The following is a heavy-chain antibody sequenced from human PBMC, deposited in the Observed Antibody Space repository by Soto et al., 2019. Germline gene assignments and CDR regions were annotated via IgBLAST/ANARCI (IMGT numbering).Heavy chain of an antibody. V-gene: IGHV3-23*01. CDR2: ISSSGGVT. Sequence: EVQLLESGGGLVQPGGSLRLSCAASGFTFSTYTMTWVRQAPGKGLEWVSSISSSGGVTYYADSVKGRFTISRDNSKSTVCMQMNSLRAEDTAVYYCAGGLSTVTAVGGQGTLVTVSS. CDR1: GFTFSTYT. CDR3: AGGLSTVTAV. D-gene: IGHD4-17*01. J-gene: IGHJ4*02.